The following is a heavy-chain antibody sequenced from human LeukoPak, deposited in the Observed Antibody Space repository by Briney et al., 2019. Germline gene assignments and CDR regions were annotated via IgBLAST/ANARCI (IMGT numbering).Heavy chain of an antibody. V-gene: IGHV3-66*01. CDR3: ARGQWLSRLFDF. CDR2: IYSVTST. CDR1: GFTVSNNY. D-gene: IGHD6-19*01. J-gene: IGHJ4*02. Sequence: PGGSLRLSCVASGFTVSNNYMSWVRQAPGKGLEWVSVIYSVTSTYYADSVKGRFTISRDNSRNTLYLQVNGLRAEDTATYYCARGQWLSRLFDFWGQGTLVTVSS.